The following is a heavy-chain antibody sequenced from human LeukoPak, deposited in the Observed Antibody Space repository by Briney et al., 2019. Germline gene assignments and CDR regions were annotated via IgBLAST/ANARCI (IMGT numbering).Heavy chain of an antibody. CDR1: GYSFTSYW. CDR3: AINSKSTGRFDY. CDR2: IYPGDSDT. Sequence: GESLKISCKGSGYSFTSYWLGWVRQMPGKGLEWMGIIYPGDSDTRYSPSFKGQVTISADKSITTAYLQWSSLKASDTAMYYCAINSKSTGRFDYWGQGTLVTVSS. J-gene: IGHJ4*02. V-gene: IGHV5-51*01. D-gene: IGHD2-8*02.